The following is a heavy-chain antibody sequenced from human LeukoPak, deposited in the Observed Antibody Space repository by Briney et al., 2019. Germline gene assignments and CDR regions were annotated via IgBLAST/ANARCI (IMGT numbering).Heavy chain of an antibody. D-gene: IGHD3-9*01. J-gene: IGHJ4*02. CDR3: AKSARFDWYIDY. V-gene: IGHV3-23*01. CDR2: ISGSGGST. CDR1: GLTFSSYA. Sequence: GGSLRLSCAASGLTFSSYAMSWVRQAPGKGLEWVSSISGSGGSTYYADSVKGRFTISRDNSKNTLYLQMNSLRAEDTAVYYCAKSARFDWYIDYWGQGTLVTVSS.